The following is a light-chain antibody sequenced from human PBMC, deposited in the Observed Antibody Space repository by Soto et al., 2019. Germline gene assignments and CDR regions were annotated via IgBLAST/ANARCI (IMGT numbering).Light chain of an antibody. CDR2: RNN. CDR1: SSNIGSNY. CDR3: AAWDDSLSGGGV. J-gene: IGLJ3*02. Sequence: QSVLTQPPSASGTPGQRVTISCSGSSSNIGSNYVYWYQQLQGTAPKLLIYRNNQRPSGVPGRFSGSKSGTSASLAISGLRSEDECDDYCAAWDDSLSGGGVFGGGTKLTVL. V-gene: IGLV1-47*01.